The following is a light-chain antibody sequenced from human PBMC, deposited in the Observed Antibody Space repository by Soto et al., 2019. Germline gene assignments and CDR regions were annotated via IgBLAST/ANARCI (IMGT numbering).Light chain of an antibody. CDR2: DVS. CDR3: SSYTSSSTGV. CDR1: SSEVGGYNY. Sequence: QSVLTQPASVSGSPGQSITISCTGTSSEVGGYNYVSWYQQHPGKAPKLMIYDVSNRPSGVSNRFSGSKSGNTASLTISGLQAEDEADYYCSSYTSSSTGVFGTGTRSPS. V-gene: IGLV2-14*01. J-gene: IGLJ1*01.